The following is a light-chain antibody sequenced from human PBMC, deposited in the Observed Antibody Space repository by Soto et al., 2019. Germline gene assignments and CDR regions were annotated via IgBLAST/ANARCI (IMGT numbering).Light chain of an antibody. J-gene: IGLJ3*02. CDR3: CSYAGSYTWV. V-gene: IGLV2-11*01. CDR2: AVN. CDR1: SSDVGDYNY. Sequence: QSALTQPRSVSGSPGQSVTISCTGTSSDVGDYNYVSWYQQHPGKAPKLLIYAVNMRPSGVPDRFSGSKSGNTASLTISGLQAEDEADYSCCSYAGSYTWVFGGGTKVAVL.